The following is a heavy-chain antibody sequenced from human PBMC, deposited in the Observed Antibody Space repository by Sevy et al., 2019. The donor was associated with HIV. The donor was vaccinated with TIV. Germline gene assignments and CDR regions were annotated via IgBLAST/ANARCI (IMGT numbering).Heavy chain of an antibody. CDR2: ISSDGSNI. V-gene: IGHV3-30-3*01. D-gene: IGHD7-27*01. J-gene: IGHJ4*02. CDR3: AKDQLGSIDY. CDR1: GFTFSIYA. Sequence: GGSLRLTCAASGFTFSIYAMHWVRQTPGKGLECVALISSDGSNINYADLVKGRFTISRDNSKNTLYLQMNSLRTEDTAVYYCAKDQLGSIDYWGQGTLVTVSS.